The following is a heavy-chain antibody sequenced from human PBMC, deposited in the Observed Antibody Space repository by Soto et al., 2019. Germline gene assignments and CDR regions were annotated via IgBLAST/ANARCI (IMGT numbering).Heavy chain of an antibody. J-gene: IGHJ1*01. Sequence: EVQLLESGGGLVQPGGSLRLSCAASGFIFRSYAMSWVRQAPGKGLEWVSAISGSGGSTYYVDSVRGRFTISRDNSKNTVYLQMNNLRAEDTAVYYCANPTWEQLPYGFEYFHHWGQGTLVAVSS. CDR3: ANPTWEQLPYGFEYFHH. CDR2: ISGSGGST. CDR1: GFIFRSYA. V-gene: IGHV3-23*01. D-gene: IGHD4-17*01.